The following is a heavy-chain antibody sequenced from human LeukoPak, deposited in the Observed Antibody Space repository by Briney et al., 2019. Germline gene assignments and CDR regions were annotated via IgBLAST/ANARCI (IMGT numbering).Heavy chain of an antibody. CDR3: AKDPEYYYDSINY. D-gene: IGHD3-22*01. Sequence: GGSLRLSCTASGFTFGDYAMSWFRQAPGKGLEWVSAISGSGGSTYYADSVKGRFTISRDNSKNTLYLQMNSLRAEDTAVYYCAKDPEYYYDSINYWGQGTLVTVSS. CDR2: ISGSGGST. V-gene: IGHV3-23*01. CDR1: GFTFGDYA. J-gene: IGHJ4*02.